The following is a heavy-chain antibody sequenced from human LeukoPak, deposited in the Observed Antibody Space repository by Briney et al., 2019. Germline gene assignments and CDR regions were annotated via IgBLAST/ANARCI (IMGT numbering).Heavy chain of an antibody. J-gene: IGHJ5*02. V-gene: IGHV6-1*01. D-gene: IGHD6-19*01. CDR1: GDSVSSNSAT. CDR2: TYYRSLWYY. CDR3: ARDRAESVAGTNWFDP. Sequence: SQTLSLTCAISGDSVSSNSATWNWIRQSPSRGLEWLGRTYYRSLWYYDYAFSVRSRLIIKADTSKNQLSLQLKSVTPEDTAVYFCARDRAESVAGTNWFDPWGPGLLVTVPS.